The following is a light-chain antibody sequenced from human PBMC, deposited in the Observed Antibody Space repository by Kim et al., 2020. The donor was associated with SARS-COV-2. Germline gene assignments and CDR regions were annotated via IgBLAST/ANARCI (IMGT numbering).Light chain of an antibody. CDR1: ALPKQY. V-gene: IGLV3-25*03. Sequence: SYELTQPPSVSVSPGQTARITCSGDALPKQYAYWYQQKPGQAPVMVISKDSERPSGIPERFSGSSSGTTVTLTISGVQAEDEAHYYCQSSDSSGTVIFGG. J-gene: IGLJ2*01. CDR3: QSSDSSGTVI. CDR2: KDS.